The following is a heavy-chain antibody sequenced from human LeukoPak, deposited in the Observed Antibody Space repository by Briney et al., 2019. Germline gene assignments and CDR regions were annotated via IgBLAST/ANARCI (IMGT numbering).Heavy chain of an antibody. J-gene: IGHJ3*02. CDR2: IYYSGST. D-gene: IGHD6-13*01. Sequence: SETLSLTCTVSGGSISSYYWSWIRQPPGKGLEWIGYIYYSGSTNYNPSLKSRVTIPVDTSKNQFSLKLSSVTAADTAVYYCAREKQQLGYDAFDIWGQGTMVTVSS. CDR3: AREKQQLGYDAFDI. CDR1: GGSISSYY. V-gene: IGHV4-59*01.